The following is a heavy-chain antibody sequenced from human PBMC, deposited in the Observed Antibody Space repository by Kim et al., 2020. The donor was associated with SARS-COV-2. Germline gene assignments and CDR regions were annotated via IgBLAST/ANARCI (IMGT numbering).Heavy chain of an antibody. D-gene: IGHD2-2*01. Sequence: GGSLRLSCAASGFTFSSYGMHWVRQAPGKGLEWVAAIAYDGSNKYYADSVKGRFTISRDNSKNTLYLQMNSLRAEDTAVYYCAKERLGLGYCSSTSCPNWCDPWGHGTLLTVSS. CDR1: GFTFSSYG. V-gene: IGHV3-30*18. CDR2: IAYDGSNK. J-gene: IGHJ5*02. CDR3: AKERLGLGYCSSTSCPNWCDP.